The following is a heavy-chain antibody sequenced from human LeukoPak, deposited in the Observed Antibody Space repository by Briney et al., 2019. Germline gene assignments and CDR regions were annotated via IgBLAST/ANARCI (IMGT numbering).Heavy chain of an antibody. J-gene: IGHJ5*02. CDR2: INHSGST. V-gene: IGHV4-34*01. CDR3: ATAIQNWIDP. CDR1: GESFSGYY. Sequence: SETLSLTCAVCGESFSGYYWSWIRQPPEKGLEWIGEINHSGSTNYNPSLKSRVTISVDTSKNQFSLKLSSVTAADTAVYYCATAIQNWIDPWGQGTLVTVSS.